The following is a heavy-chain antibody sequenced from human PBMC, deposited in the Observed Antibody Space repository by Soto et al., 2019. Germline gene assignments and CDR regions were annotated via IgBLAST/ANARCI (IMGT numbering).Heavy chain of an antibody. Sequence: LRLSCAASGFTFSSYAMSWVRQAPGKGLEWVSAISGSGGSTYYADSVKGRFTISRDNSKNTLYLQMNSLRAEDTAVYYCAKAAYYDILTGTFIDYWGQATLVTVSS. CDR3: AKAAYYDILTGTFIDY. CDR2: ISGSGGST. D-gene: IGHD3-9*01. V-gene: IGHV3-23*01. CDR1: GFTFSSYA. J-gene: IGHJ4*02.